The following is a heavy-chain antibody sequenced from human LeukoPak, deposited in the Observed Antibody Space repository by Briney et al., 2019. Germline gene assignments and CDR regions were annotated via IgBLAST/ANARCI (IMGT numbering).Heavy chain of an antibody. V-gene: IGHV4-31*03. CDR1: GGSISSGGYY. Sequence: SSETLSLTCTVSGGSISSGGYYWNWIRQHPGKGLEWIGYIYYSGSTYYNPSLKSRVTISVDRSKNQFSLKLSSVTAADTAVYYCAREEYYYDSSGYHNWFDPWGQGTLVTVSS. D-gene: IGHD3-22*01. J-gene: IGHJ5*02. CDR3: AREEYYYDSSGYHNWFDP. CDR2: IYYSGST.